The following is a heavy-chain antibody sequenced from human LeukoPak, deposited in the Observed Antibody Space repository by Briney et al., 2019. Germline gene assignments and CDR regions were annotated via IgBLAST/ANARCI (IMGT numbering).Heavy chain of an antibody. Sequence: SETLSLTCAVYGGSFSGYYWSWIRQPPGKGLEWIGEINHSGSTNYNPSLKSRVTISVDTSKNQFSLKLSSVTAADTAVYYCARLLLWFGGYNWFDPWGQETLVTVSS. CDR2: INHSGST. CDR1: GGSFSGYY. D-gene: IGHD3-10*01. J-gene: IGHJ5*02. CDR3: ARLLLWFGGYNWFDP. V-gene: IGHV4-34*01.